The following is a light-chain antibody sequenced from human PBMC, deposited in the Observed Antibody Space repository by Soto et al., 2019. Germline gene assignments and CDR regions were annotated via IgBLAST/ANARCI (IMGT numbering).Light chain of an antibody. CDR3: CSYAGNSLWV. J-gene: IGLJ3*02. CDR1: SSDVGGYNY. Sequence: QSALTQPRPGSGSPGQSVTISCTGTSSDVGGYNYVSWYQQHPGKAPKLMIYDVSKWPSGVPDRFSGSKSGNTASLTISGLQAEDEADYYCCSYAGNSLWVFGGGTKLTVL. CDR2: DVS. V-gene: IGLV2-11*01.